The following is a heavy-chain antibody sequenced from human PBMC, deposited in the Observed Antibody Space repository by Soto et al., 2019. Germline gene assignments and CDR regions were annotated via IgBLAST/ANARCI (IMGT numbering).Heavy chain of an antibody. V-gene: IGHV4-39*01. J-gene: IGHJ4*02. D-gene: IGHD3-9*01. CDR3: ARQKNDILTGYALCTGYVDY. Sequence: QLQLQESGPGLVKPSETLSLTCTVSGGSISSSSYYWGWIRQPPGKGLEWIGCIYYSGSTYYNPSLKSRVTISVDTSKNQFSLKLSSVAAADTAVYYCARQKNDILTGYALCTGYVDYWGQGTLVTVSS. CDR1: GGSISSSSYY. CDR2: IYYSGST.